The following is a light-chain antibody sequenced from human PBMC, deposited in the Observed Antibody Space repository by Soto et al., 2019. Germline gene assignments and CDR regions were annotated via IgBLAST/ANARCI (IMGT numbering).Light chain of an antibody. CDR1: QSVGSN. J-gene: IGKJ5*01. CDR3: QQYNQWSPIT. V-gene: IGKV3-15*01. CDR2: AAS. Sequence: EIVMTQSPGTLSALPGHSATLPCRASQSVGSNIAWYQQRPGQAPRLLIYAASTRAAGVPIRFSGSGSGTEFTLTITSPQSDDFAVYYCQQYNQWSPITFGQGTRLE.